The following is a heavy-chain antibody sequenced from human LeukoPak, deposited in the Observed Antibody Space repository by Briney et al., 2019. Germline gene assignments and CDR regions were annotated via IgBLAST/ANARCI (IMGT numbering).Heavy chain of an antibody. Sequence: SETLSLTCTVSGGSINSYDWSWIRQPPGKGLEWIAYIYYSGSSNYNPTLKSRVTISVDTSKNQFSLKMSSLTAADTAVYYCASHRGSGYPYFDYWGQGTLVTVSS. CDR1: GGSINSYD. CDR2: IYYSGSS. CDR3: ASHRGSGYPYFDY. V-gene: IGHV4-59*01. D-gene: IGHD3-22*01. J-gene: IGHJ4*02.